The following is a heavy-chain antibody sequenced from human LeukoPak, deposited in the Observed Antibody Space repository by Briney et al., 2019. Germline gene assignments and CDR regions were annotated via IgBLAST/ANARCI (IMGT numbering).Heavy chain of an antibody. CDR3: ARVGDGLRYFDWSYYFDY. V-gene: IGHV1-2*02. Sequence: GASVKVSCKASGYTFTGYYMHWVRQAPGQGLEWMGWIDANSGGTNYAQKFQGRITMTRDTSISTAYMELSRLRSDDTAVYYCARVGDGLRYFDWSYYFDYWGQGTLVTVSS. J-gene: IGHJ4*02. CDR2: IDANSGGT. D-gene: IGHD3-9*01. CDR1: GYTFTGYY.